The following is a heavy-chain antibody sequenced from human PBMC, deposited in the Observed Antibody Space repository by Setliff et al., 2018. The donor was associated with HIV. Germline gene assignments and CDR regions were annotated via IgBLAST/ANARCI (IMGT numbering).Heavy chain of an antibody. CDR1: GGSFSGYY. D-gene: IGHD1-26*01. V-gene: IGHV4-34*01. J-gene: IGHJ4*02. CDR2: INHSGST. CDR3: AGGPGTTSIDY. Sequence: PSETLSLTCAVYGGSFSGYYWSWNRQPPGKGLEWIGEINHSGSTNYNMSLWSRVTISLDASRNQFSLELISVTAADTAVYYCAGGPGTTSIDYWAQGTLVTVSS.